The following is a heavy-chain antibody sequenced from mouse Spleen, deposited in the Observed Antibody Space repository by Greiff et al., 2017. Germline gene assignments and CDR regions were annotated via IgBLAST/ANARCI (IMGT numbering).Heavy chain of an antibody. D-gene: IGHD2-2*01. CDR1: GYTFTDYY. Sequence: QVQLKESGAELARPGASVKLSCKASGYTFTDYYINWVKQRTGQGLEWIGEIYPGSGNTYYNEKFKGKATLTADKSSSTAYMQLSSLTSEDSAVYFCARFGYDKGYYFDYWGQGTTLTVSS. CDR2: IYPGSGNT. J-gene: IGHJ2*01. V-gene: IGHV1-77*01. CDR3: ARFGYDKGYYFDY.